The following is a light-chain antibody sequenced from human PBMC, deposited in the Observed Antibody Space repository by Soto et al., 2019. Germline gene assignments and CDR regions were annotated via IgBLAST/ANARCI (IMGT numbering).Light chain of an antibody. V-gene: IGKV1-5*03. CDR1: QTISSW. J-gene: IGKJ1*01. Sequence: DIQMTQSPSTPSGSAGDRVTITCRASQTISSWLAWYQQKPGKAPKLLIYKASTLKSGVPSRFSGSGSGTEFTLTISSLQPDDFATYYCQHYNSYSEAFGQGTKVDIK. CDR2: KAS. CDR3: QHYNSYSEA.